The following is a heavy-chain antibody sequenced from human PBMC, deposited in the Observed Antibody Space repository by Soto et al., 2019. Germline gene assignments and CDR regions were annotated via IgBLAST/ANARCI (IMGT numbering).Heavy chain of an antibody. D-gene: IGHD3-16*01. CDR2: ISYDGSNK. CDR1: GFTFSSYG. Sequence: PGGSLRLSCAASGFTFSSYGMHWVRQAPGKGLEWVAVISYDGSNKYYADSVKGRFTISRDNSKNTLYLQMNSLRAEDTAVYYCAKDRVGDLDVWGQGTTVTVSS. V-gene: IGHV3-30*18. CDR3: AKDRVGDLDV. J-gene: IGHJ6*02.